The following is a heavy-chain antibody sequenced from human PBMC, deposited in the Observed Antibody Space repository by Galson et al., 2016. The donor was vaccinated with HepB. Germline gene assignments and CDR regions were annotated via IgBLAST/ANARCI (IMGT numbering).Heavy chain of an antibody. Sequence: TLSLTCTVSGGSVGNNGFYWSWIRQRPGKGLEWIWYSHYSGSTYHKPSLRSRVTISLNSSKNQFSLKLTSVTAADTAVYYYSSAGGESGYDYYYGMDVWGQGTSVTVSS. J-gene: IGHJ6*02. CDR2: SHYSGST. V-gene: IGHV4-31*03. D-gene: IGHD3-16*01. CDR3: SSAGGESGYDYYYGMDV. CDR1: GGSVGNNGFY.